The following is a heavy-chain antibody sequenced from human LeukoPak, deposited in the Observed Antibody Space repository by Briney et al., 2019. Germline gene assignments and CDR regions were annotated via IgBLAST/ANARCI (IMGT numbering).Heavy chain of an antibody. Sequence: ASVKVSCKASGYTFTSYDINWVRQATGQGLEWMGWMNPNSGNTGYAQKFQGRVTMTRNTSISTAYMELSSMRSEDTAVYYCARAPSITGTTPPGYWGQGTLVTVSS. CDR3: ARAPSITGTTPPGY. D-gene: IGHD1-7*01. CDR1: GYTFTSYD. CDR2: MNPNSGNT. V-gene: IGHV1-8*01. J-gene: IGHJ4*02.